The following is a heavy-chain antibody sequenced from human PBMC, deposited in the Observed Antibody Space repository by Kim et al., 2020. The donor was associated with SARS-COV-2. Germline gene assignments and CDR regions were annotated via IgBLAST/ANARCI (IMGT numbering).Heavy chain of an antibody. Sequence: KYYAESVKGRFTISRDNSNNRLYPQMNSLRVDDTAVYYCAREANSGYSDYWGQGILVTVSS. CDR3: AREANSGYSDY. D-gene: IGHD5-12*01. CDR2: K. V-gene: IGHV3-33*01. J-gene: IGHJ4*02.